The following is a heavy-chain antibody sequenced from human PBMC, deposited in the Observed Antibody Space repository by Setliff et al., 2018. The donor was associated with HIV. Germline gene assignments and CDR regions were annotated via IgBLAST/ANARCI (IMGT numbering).Heavy chain of an antibody. CDR1: GGSISSSVYY. V-gene: IGHV4-39*01. D-gene: IGHD1-26*01. J-gene: IGHJ6*03. Sequence: SETLSLTCTVSGGSISSSVYYWGWIRQPPGKGLEWIGNIYYSGSTYYNPSLKSRITISVDTSKNQFSLKLSSVTATDTAVYYCARHYQHSWVGVDYYFMDVWGKGTTVTVSS. CDR2: IYYSGST. CDR3: ARHYQHSWVGVDYYFMDV.